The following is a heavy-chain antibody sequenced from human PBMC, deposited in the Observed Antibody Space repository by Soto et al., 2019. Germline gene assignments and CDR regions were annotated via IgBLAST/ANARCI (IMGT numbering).Heavy chain of an antibody. J-gene: IGHJ4*02. V-gene: IGHV4-34*01. D-gene: IGHD3-10*01. Sequence: QVQLQQWGAGLLKPSETLSLTCAVYGGSFGGYYWGWIRHPPGRGLEGIGEINHSGSTNYNPSLKSRVTISVDTSKNQFSLKLSSVTAADTAVYYCARGWWHGSGSYQFDYWGQGTLVTVSS. CDR1: GGSFGGYY. CDR2: INHSGST. CDR3: ARGWWHGSGSYQFDY.